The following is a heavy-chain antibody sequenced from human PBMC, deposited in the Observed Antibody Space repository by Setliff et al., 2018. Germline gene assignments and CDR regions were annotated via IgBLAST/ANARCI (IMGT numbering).Heavy chain of an antibody. CDR3: ARDSALHSYHYDSSGYLDY. D-gene: IGHD3-22*01. J-gene: IGHJ4*02. V-gene: IGHV4-59*01. CDR1: GASINRDY. Sequence: PSETLSLTCSVSGASINRDYWSWIRQTPVKGLEWIGYVYYSGTTNYNPLFKSRVTISVDRPKNQFSLKLSSVTAADTGVYYCARDSALHSYHYDSSGYLDYWGQGALVTVSS. CDR2: VYYSGTT.